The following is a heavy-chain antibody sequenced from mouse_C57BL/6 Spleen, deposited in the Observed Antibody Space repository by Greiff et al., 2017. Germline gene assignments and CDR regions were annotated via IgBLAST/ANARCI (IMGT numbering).Heavy chain of an antibody. Sequence: QVQLQQPGPELVKPGASVKISCKASGYAFSSSWMNWVKQRPGKGLEWIGRIYPGDGDTNYNGKFKGKATLTADKSSSTASMQLSSLTSEDSAVYVCARGGEYDAVDYWGQGTSVTVSS. CDR2: IYPGDGDT. CDR3: ARGGEYDAVDY. D-gene: IGHD2-14*01. V-gene: IGHV1-82*01. CDR1: GYAFSSSW. J-gene: IGHJ4*01.